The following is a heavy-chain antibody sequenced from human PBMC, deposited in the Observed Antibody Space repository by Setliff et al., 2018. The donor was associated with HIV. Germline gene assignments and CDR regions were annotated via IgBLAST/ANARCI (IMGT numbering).Heavy chain of an antibody. J-gene: IGHJ3*02. CDR1: GYTFTNYG. D-gene: IGHD5-18*01. CDR2: ISAYNGNT. CDR3: AKGNSYAENAFDI. V-gene: IGHV1-18*01. Sequence: ASVKVSCKASGYTFTNYGISWVRQAPGQGLEWMGWISAYNGNTNYAQKLQGRVTMTTDTSTTTAYMELRSLGSDDTAVYYCAKGNSYAENAFDIWGQGTMVTVSS.